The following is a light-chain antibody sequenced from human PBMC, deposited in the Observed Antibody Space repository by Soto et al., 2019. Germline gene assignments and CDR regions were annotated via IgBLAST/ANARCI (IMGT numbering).Light chain of an antibody. J-gene: IGLJ2*01. CDR3: SSYTISGTVI. CDR2: DVI. Sequence: QSALTQPASVSGSPGQSITISCTGSSSDVGAYDYVSWCRQHPGKAPKLVIYDVIYRPSGVSNRFSGSKSGNTASLTISGLQADDEADYYCSSYTISGTVIFGGGTQLTVL. CDR1: SSDVGAYDY. V-gene: IGLV2-14*01.